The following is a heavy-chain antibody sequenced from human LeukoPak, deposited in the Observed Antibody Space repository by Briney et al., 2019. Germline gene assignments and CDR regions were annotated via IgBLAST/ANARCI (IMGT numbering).Heavy chain of an antibody. Sequence: SETLSLTCAVYGGSFSDYYWRLIRQPPGKGLEWIGEINHSGSTNYNPSLKSRVTISVDTSKNQFSLKLSSVTAADTAVYYCARYRYSSSWNPWITWGQGTLVTVSS. D-gene: IGHD6-13*01. J-gene: IGHJ5*02. V-gene: IGHV4-34*01. CDR1: GGSFSDYY. CDR2: INHSGST. CDR3: ARYRYSSSWNPWIT.